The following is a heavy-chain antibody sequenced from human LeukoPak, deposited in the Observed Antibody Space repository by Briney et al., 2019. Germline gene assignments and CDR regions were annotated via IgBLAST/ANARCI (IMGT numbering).Heavy chain of an antibody. J-gene: IGHJ4*02. CDR3: ARLYYYDSSGYYE. CDR2: IYPGDSDT. V-gene: IGHV5-51*01. Sequence: GESLKISCKGSGYIFTNYWVGWVRQLPGNGLEWMGIIYPGDSDTRYSPSFQGQFTISADKSISTAYLQWSSLRASDTAMYYCARLYYYDSSGYYEWGQGTLVTVSS. D-gene: IGHD3-22*01. CDR1: GYIFTNYW.